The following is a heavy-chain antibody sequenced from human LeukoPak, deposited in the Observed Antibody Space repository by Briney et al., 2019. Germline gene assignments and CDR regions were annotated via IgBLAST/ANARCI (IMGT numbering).Heavy chain of an antibody. V-gene: IGHV3-23*01. CDR2: ISGSGGST. CDR1: GFTFSSYA. Sequence: PGGSLRVSCAASGFTFSSYAMSWVRQAPGKGLEWVSAISGSGGSTYYADSVKGRFTISRDNSKNTLYLQMNSLRAEDTAVYYCAKNKWFGEFGSNFDYWGQGTLVTVSS. J-gene: IGHJ4*02. CDR3: AKNKWFGEFGSNFDY. D-gene: IGHD3-10*01.